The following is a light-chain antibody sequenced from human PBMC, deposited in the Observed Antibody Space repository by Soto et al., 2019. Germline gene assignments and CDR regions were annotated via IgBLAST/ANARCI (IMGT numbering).Light chain of an antibody. CDR3: QQSYSNPYT. CDR2: AAS. V-gene: IGKV1-39*01. CDR1: EMISTY. J-gene: IGKJ2*01. Sequence: DIQMTQSPSSLSASVGDRVTITCRTSEMISTYLNWYQVKPGKAPKLLIYAASNLQSGVPSRFSGSGSGADFTLTIRSLQPEDFAIYFCQQSYSNPYTFGQGTNLEIK.